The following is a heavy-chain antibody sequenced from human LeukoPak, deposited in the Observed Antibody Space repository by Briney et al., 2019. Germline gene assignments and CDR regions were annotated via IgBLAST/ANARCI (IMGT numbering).Heavy chain of an antibody. J-gene: IGHJ4*02. CDR3: AKADSYSSTRGYFDY. Sequence: GGSLRLSCAASGFTFSSYAMSWVRQAPGKGLEWVSAISGSGGSTYYADSVKGRFTISRDNSKNTLYLQMNSLRAEDTAVYYCAKADSYSSTRGYFDYWGQGTLVTVSS. CDR1: GFTFSSYA. V-gene: IGHV3-23*01. CDR2: ISGSGGST. D-gene: IGHD6-13*01.